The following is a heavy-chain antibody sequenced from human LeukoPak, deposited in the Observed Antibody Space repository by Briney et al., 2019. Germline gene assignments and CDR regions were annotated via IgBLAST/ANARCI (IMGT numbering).Heavy chain of an antibody. CDR2: ISYDGSNK. CDR3: AKDFRRISGNYYVFDY. CDR1: GFTFSSYG. V-gene: IGHV3-30*18. J-gene: IGHJ4*02. D-gene: IGHD1-26*01. Sequence: PGGSLRLSCAASGFTFSSYGMHWVRQAPGKGLEWVAVISYDGSNKYYADSVKGRFTISRDNSKNTLYLQMNSLRAEDTAVYYCAKDFRRISGNYYVFDYWGQGTLVTVSS.